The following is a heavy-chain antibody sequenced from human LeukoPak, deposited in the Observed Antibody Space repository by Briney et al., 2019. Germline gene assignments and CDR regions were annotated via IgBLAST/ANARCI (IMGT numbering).Heavy chain of an antibody. Sequence: SGTLSLTCAVSGGSISSSSWWSWVRQPPGKGLEWIGEIYHSGSTNYNPSLKSRVTISVDKSKNQFSLKLTSVTAADTALYYCARGTTDGYSYGRFDYWGQGTLVTVSS. J-gene: IGHJ4*02. D-gene: IGHD5-18*01. V-gene: IGHV4-4*02. CDR3: ARGTTDGYSYGRFDY. CDR1: GGSISSSSW. CDR2: IYHSGST.